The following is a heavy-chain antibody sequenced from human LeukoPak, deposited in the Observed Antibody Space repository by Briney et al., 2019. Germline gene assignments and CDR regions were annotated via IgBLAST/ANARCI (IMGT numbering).Heavy chain of an antibody. D-gene: IGHD3-22*01. CDR2: IYSGGST. J-gene: IGHJ4*02. CDR3: ASNYYYDSSGPITGLDY. V-gene: IGHV3-66*01. Sequence: GGSLRLSCAASGFTVSSNYMSWVRQAPGKGLEWVSVIYSGGSTYYADSVKGRFTISRDNSKNTLYLQMNSLRAGDTAVYYCASNYYYDSSGPITGLDYWGQGTLVTVSS. CDR1: GFTVSSNY.